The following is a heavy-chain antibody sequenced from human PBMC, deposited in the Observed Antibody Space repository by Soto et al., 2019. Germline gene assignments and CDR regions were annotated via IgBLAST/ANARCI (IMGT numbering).Heavy chain of an antibody. CDR2: IYYSGSA. D-gene: IGHD3-3*01. V-gene: IGHV4-39*01. CDR1: GGSINITTYY. J-gene: IGHJ4*02. Sequence: QLQLQESGPGLVKPSETLSLTCTVSGGSINITTYYWGWIRQPPGKGLEWIGSIYYSGSAYYNPSLKSRVTISVDTSKNQFSLKLSSVTAADTAVHYCARGYDGLRVVNVFHYWVQGTPVTVSS. CDR3: ARGYDGLRVVNVFHY.